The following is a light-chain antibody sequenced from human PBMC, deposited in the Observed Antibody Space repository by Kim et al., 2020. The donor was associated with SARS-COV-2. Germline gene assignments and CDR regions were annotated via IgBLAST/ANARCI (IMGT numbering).Light chain of an antibody. Sequence: SVSRRQQASTTGSGDRLGIKYVCRYRQRPGQSPVLAIYQGYNRPTGIPERFSGSSGGSTATLSISGTQAVDEADYDCQAWDSSSAIFGAGTQRTVL. V-gene: IGLV3-1*01. CDR3: QAWDSSSAI. CDR2: QGY. J-gene: IGLJ2*01. CDR1: RLGIKY.